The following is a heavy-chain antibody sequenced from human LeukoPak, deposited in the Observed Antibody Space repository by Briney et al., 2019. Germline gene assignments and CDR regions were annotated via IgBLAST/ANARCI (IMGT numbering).Heavy chain of an antibody. J-gene: IGHJ4*02. CDR1: GFTFSSYA. CDR2: ISGSGGST. D-gene: IGHD2-2*02. Sequence: GGTLRLSCAASGFTFSSYAMSWVRQAPGEGLEWVSAISGSGGSTYYADPVKGRFTIYRDNSKNTLYLQMNSLRAEDTAVYYCAALPAAIYYWVQGTLVTVSS. V-gene: IGHV3-23*01. CDR3: AALPAAIYY.